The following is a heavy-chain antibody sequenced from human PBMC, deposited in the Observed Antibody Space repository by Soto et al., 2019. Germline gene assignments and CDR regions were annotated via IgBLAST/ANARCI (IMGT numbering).Heavy chain of an antibody. CDR1: GFTFSNSA. CDR2: ISGSGGST. D-gene: IGHD6-13*01. J-gene: IGHJ4*02. CDR3: AKGDGYSSSWYLDY. Sequence: EVQLLESGGGLVQPGGSLRLSCAASGFTFSNSAMTWVRQAPGKGLEWVSAISGSGGSTYYADSVKGRFTISRDNSKNTLYLQMNSLRAEDTAVYYCAKGDGYSSSWYLDYWCLGTLVTVSS. V-gene: IGHV3-23*01.